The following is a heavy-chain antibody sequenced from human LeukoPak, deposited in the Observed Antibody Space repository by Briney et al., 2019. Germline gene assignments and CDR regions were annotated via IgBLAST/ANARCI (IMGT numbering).Heavy chain of an antibody. D-gene: IGHD5-12*01. V-gene: IGHV3-30*01. CDR1: GFTFTTYA. CDR2: ISYDGIDK. J-gene: IGHJ4*02. CDR3: ARDADIGVLDY. Sequence: PGRSLRLSCAPSGFTFTTYAIHWVRQAPGKGLEWVAVISYDGIDKYYADFVQGRFTISRDNSKNTLYLEMNSLRPEDTAVYYCARDADIGVLDYWGQGTLVTVSS.